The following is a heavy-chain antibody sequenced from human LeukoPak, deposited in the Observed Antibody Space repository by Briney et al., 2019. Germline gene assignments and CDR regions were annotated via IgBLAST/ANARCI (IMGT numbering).Heavy chain of an antibody. CDR3: ARDSGSYYNVGRFDP. D-gene: IGHD3-10*01. CDR1: GGSISSYY. CDR2: IYYSGST. Sequence: PSETLSLTCTVSGGSISSYYWSWLRQPPGKGLEWIGYIYYSGSTNYNPSLKSRVTISVDTSKNQCSLKLSSVTAADTAVYYCARDSGSYYNVGRFDPWGQGTLVTVSS. V-gene: IGHV4-59*01. J-gene: IGHJ5*02.